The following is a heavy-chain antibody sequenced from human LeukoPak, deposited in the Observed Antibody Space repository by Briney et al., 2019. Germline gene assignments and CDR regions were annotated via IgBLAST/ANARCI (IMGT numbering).Heavy chain of an antibody. J-gene: IGHJ3*02. CDR1: GGSFSGYY. Sequence: SETLSLTCAVYGGSFSGYYWSWIRQPPGKGLEWIGEINHRGSTNYNPSLKSRVTISVDTSKNQFSLKLNSVTAADTAVYYCARGAPKEIQLWLRLRGVAFDIWGQGTMVTVSS. D-gene: IGHD5-18*01. CDR3: ARGAPKEIQLWLRLRGVAFDI. V-gene: IGHV4-34*01. CDR2: INHRGST.